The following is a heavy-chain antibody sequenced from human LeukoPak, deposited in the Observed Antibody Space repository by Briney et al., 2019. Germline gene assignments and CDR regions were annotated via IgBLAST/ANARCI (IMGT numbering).Heavy chain of an antibody. CDR3: ARHSSAQPFDY. V-gene: IGHV5-51*01. J-gene: IGHJ4*02. CDR1: GYSFNSYY. D-gene: IGHD3-22*01. Sequence: PGESLKISCKGSGYSFNSYYIGWVRQMPGKGLEWMGSIYPGDPETRYSPSFEGQVTISLDRSITTAYLQWSSLKASDTAIYYCARHSSAQPFDYWGQGALVTVSS. CDR2: IYPGDPET.